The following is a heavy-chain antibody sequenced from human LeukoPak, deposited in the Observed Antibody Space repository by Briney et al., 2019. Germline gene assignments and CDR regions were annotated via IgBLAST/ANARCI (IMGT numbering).Heavy chain of an antibody. J-gene: IGHJ5*02. CDR2: ISGSGGST. V-gene: IGHV3-23*01. D-gene: IGHD3-10*01. CDR3: AKWATMVRGVMPSWFDP. CDR1: GFTFSSYA. Sequence: GGSLRLSCAASGFTFSSYAMSWVRQAPGKGLEWVSAISGSGGSTYYADSVKGRFTISRDNSKNTLYLQMNSLRAEDTAVYYCAKWATMVRGVMPSWFDPWGQGTLVTVSS.